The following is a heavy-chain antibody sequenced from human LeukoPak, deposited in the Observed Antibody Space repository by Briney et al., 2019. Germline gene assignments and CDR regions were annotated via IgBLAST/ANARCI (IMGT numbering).Heavy chain of an antibody. CDR1: GFTFSSYA. CDR3: ARDWEQ. J-gene: IGHJ4*02. V-gene: IGHV3-30-3*01. Sequence: GGSLRLSCAASGFTFSSYAMHWVRQAPGKGLEWVAVISYDGSNKYYADSVKGRFTISRDNSKNTLYLQMNSLRAEDTAVYYCARDWEQWGQGTLVTVSS. CDR2: ISYDGSNK. D-gene: IGHD1-26*01.